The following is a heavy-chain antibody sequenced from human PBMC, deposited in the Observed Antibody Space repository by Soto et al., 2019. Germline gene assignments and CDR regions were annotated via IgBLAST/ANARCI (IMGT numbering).Heavy chain of an antibody. CDR2: ISSNGDST. J-gene: IGHJ4*02. CDR1: GFTFSSYA. CDR3: ATRHSSNWRNYYFDS. Sequence: GGSLRLCCATSGFTFSSYAMTWVRQAPEKGLEWVSTISSNGDSTYYADSVKGRFTISRDNSKNTLYLQMNSLRAEDTAVYYCATRHSSNWRNYYFDSWGQGALVTVSS. V-gene: IGHV3-23*01. D-gene: IGHD6-13*01.